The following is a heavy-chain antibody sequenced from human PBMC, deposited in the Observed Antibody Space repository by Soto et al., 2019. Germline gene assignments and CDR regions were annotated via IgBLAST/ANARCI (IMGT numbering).Heavy chain of an antibody. CDR1: GGSFSSYA. D-gene: IGHD5-12*01. J-gene: IGHJ4*02. V-gene: IGHV1-69*06. CDR2: IIPIFGTA. Sequence: SVKVSCKASGGSFSSYAISWVRQAPGQGLEWMGGIIPIFGTANYAQKFQGRVTITADKSTSTAYMELSSLRSEDTAVYYCARDHGRDGYNDYWGQGTLVTVSS. CDR3: ARDHGRDGYNDY.